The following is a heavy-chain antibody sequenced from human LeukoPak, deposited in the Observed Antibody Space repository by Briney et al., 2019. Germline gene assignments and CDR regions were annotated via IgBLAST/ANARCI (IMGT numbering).Heavy chain of an antibody. CDR1: GFTVSSNH. V-gene: IGHV3-53*01. Sequence: PGGSLILSCAASGFTVSSNHMNSVRQAPGKVLEWVSVIYKAGNKDHADSVKGRFTTSRDNSKNTIYLQMSTLRAEDTAIYYCARDSGVHATGFFDYWGQGTLVTVSS. CDR3: ARDSGVHATGFFDY. CDR2: IYKAGNK. J-gene: IGHJ4*02. D-gene: IGHD2-15*01.